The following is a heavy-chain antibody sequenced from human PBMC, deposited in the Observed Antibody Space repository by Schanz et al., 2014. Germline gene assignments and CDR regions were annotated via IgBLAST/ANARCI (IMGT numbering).Heavy chain of an antibody. CDR1: GYTFTGYF. CDR3: ARDVSVDCTGINNCYTRKWFDP. D-gene: IGHD2-2*02. V-gene: IGHV1-2*02. CDR2: INPNSGGT. Sequence: QVQLVQSGAEMKKPGASVKVSCKTSGYTFTGYFMHWVRQAPGQGLEWMGWINPNSGGTNYAQKFQGRVRMTRATTISTAYMEMRRLRSDDTAVYYCARDVSVDCTGINNCYTRKWFDPWGQGTLVTVSS. J-gene: IGHJ5*02.